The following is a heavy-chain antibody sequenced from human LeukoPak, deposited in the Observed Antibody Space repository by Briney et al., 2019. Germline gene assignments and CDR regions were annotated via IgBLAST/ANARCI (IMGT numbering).Heavy chain of an antibody. Sequence: PGGSLRLSCAASGFTFSNYGMNWDRQAPGKGLEWVSFTDTSGRYVYYGDSVKGRFTISRDNAKNLLFLQMNGLRAEDTALYYCARGRSITLLRGVAMSDGFDIWGQGAMVAVSS. CDR1: GFTFSNYG. CDR2: TDTSGRYV. D-gene: IGHD3-10*01. V-gene: IGHV3-21*06. J-gene: IGHJ3*02. CDR3: ARGRSITLLRGVAMSDGFDI.